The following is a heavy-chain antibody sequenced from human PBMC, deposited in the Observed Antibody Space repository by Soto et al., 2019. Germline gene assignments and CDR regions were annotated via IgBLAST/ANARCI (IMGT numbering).Heavy chain of an antibody. CDR1: GFTFSSYA. V-gene: IGHV3-30-3*01. J-gene: IGHJ2*01. Sequence: PGGSLRLSCAASGFTFSSYAMHWVRQAPGKGLEWVAVISYDGSNKYYADSVKGRFTISRDNSKNTLYLQMNSLRAEDTAVYYCARDPGIVVPYWYFDLWGRGTLVTVSS. CDR3: ARDPGIVVPYWYFDL. D-gene: IGHD3-22*01. CDR2: ISYDGSNK.